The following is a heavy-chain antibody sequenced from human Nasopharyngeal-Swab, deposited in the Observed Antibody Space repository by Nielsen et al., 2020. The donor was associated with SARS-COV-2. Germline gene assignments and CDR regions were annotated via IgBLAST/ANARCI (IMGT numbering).Heavy chain of an antibody. CDR2: IYYSGST. J-gene: IGHJ4*02. D-gene: IGHD3-3*01. CDR3: ARVKITIFGVAYFDY. V-gene: IGHV4-39*07. Sequence: VRQMPGKGLERIGSIYYSGSTYYNPSLKSRVTISVDTSKNQFSLKLSSVTAADTAVYYCARVKITIFGVAYFDYWGQGTLVTVSS.